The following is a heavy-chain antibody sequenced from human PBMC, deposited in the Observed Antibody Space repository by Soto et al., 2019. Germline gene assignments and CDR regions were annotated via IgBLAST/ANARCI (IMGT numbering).Heavy chain of an antibody. D-gene: IGHD5-12*01. CDR2: IYYSGST. CDR1: GGSISSYY. V-gene: IGHV4-59*08. Sequence: PSETLSLTCTVSGGSISSYYWSRIRQPPGKGLEWIGYIYYSGSTNYNPSLKSRVTISVDTSKNQFSLKLSSVTAADTAVYYCARLLRGYSGYDYGYYYYMDVWGKGTTVTVSS. CDR3: ARLLRGYSGYDYGYYYYMDV. J-gene: IGHJ6*03.